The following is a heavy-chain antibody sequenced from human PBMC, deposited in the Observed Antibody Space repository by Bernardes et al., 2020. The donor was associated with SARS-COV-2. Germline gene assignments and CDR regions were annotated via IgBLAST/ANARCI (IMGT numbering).Heavy chain of an antibody. V-gene: IGHV3-21*01. Sequence: GGSLRLSCAASGVTFSTSSINWVRHAPGKGPEWVPSISSSGAYIYYADSVRGRFTTSRDNGQNSLYLQMNSLRAEDTAVYYCARDFVAGATTVGVLDIWGQGTMVTVSS. CDR2: ISSSGAYI. D-gene: IGHD1-26*01. CDR1: GVTFSTSS. CDR3: ARDFVAGATTVGVLDI. J-gene: IGHJ3*02.